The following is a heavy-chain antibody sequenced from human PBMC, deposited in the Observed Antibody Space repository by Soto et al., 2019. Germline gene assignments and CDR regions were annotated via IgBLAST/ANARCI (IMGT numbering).Heavy chain of an antibody. D-gene: IGHD3-9*01. CDR1: GLTFRSYW. J-gene: IGHJ5*02. CDR2: INTDGSVA. V-gene: IGHV3-74*03. Sequence: GESLKISCAASGLTFRSYWMHWVRQAPGKGLVWVSRINTDGSVAMYVDSVKGRFTISRDNAKNSLYLHMNSLRAEDTAVYYCAKDPYDSLTGYNNWFDPWGQGTLVTVSS. CDR3: AKDPYDSLTGYNNWFDP.